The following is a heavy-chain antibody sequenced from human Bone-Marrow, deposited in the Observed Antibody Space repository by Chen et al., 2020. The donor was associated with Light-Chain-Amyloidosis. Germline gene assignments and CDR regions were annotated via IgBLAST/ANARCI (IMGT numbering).Heavy chain of an antibody. Sequence: EVQLVQSRAEVKKPGESLKISCKGSGYSFSDYWNAWVRQMPGKGPECLGIIYPGDSDTRYSPSFQGQVTISADKSVSAASLQWRSLKASDTAIYFCARVGSRDQMLFSFFDYWGQGTLVTVSS. D-gene: IGHD2-2*01. CDR1: GYSFSDYW. CDR2: IYPGDSDT. J-gene: IGHJ4*02. V-gene: IGHV5-51*01. CDR3: ARVGSRDQMLFSFFDY.